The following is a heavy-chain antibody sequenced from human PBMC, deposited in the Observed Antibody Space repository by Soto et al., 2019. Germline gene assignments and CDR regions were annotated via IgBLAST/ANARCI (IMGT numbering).Heavy chain of an antibody. V-gene: IGHV1-3*01. CDR1: GYILSAYN. D-gene: IGHD3-22*01. CDR3: ARVSFETSGYADY. CDR2: INAANGNT. J-gene: IGHJ4*02. Sequence: SGKVSCKASGYILSAYNMHWVRQAPGQRLEWMGWINAANGNTKYSQNFQGRVAISRDTSASTAYLELSSLRSEDTAVYYCARVSFETSGYADYWGQGTLVTVSS.